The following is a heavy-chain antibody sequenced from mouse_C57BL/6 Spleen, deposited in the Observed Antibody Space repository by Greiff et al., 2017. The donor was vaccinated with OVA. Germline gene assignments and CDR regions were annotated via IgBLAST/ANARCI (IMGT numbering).Heavy chain of an antibody. CDR3: ARGRELGQGYFDV. V-gene: IGHV1-72*01. Sequence: QVQLQQPGAELVKPGASVKLSCKASGYTFTSYWMHWVKQRPGRGLEWIGRIDPNSGGTKYNEKFKSKATLTVDKSSSTAYMQLSSLTSEGSAVDYCARGRELGQGYFDVWGTGTTVTVSS. CDR1: GYTFTSYW. D-gene: IGHD4-1*01. J-gene: IGHJ1*03. CDR2: IDPNSGGT.